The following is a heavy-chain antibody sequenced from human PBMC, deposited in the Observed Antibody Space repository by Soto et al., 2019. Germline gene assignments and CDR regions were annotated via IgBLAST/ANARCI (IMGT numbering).Heavy chain of an antibody. CDR3: AKDFARTDASDI. Sequence: LRLSCAASGFTFSRYAMSWVRQAPGKGLDWVSAINGSGGTTYYAHSVKGRFTISRDNSKNTLYLQMNSLRADDTAIYYCAKDFARTDASDIWGRRTMLTVSS. J-gene: IGHJ3*02. V-gene: IGHV3-23*01. CDR1: GFTFSRYA. CDR2: INGSGGTT.